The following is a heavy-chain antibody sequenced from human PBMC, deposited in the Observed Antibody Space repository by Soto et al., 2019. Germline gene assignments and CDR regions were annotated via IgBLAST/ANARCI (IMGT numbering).Heavy chain of an antibody. V-gene: IGHV3-49*04. J-gene: IGHJ4*02. Sequence: GGSLRLSCTASGFTCGDYAMSWVRQAPGKGLEWVGFIRSKAYGGTTEYAASVKGRFTISRDDSKSIAYLQMNSLKTEDTAVYYCTRDVIMVRGVIDYWGQGTLVTVS. D-gene: IGHD3-10*01. CDR1: GFTCGDYA. CDR2: IRSKAYGGTT. CDR3: TRDVIMVRGVIDY.